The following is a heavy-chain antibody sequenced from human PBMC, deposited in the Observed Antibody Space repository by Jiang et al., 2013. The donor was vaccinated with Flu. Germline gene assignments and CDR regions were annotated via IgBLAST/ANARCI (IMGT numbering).Heavy chain of an antibody. CDR2: IYWDDDK. J-gene: IGHJ4*02. V-gene: IGHV2-5*02. Sequence: CLALIYWDDDKRYSPSLKSRLTITKDTSNTQVVLVVTNMDPVDTATYYCAHTYYYDTSGKTFDYWGQGTLVTVSS. CDR3: AHTYYYDTSGKTFDY. D-gene: IGHD3-22*01.